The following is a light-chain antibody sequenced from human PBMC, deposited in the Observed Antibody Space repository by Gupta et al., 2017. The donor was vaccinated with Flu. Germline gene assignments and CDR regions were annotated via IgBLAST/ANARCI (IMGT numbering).Light chain of an antibody. CDR1: QSISSW. CDR3: QEYNRYSWT. J-gene: IGKJ1*01. V-gene: IGKV1-5*03. Sequence: DIQMTQSPSTLSASVGDRVTITCRASQSISSWLAWYQQKPGKPPKLLIYMASTLETGVPSRFAGSGSGTELTLTISSLQPDDFATYYCQEYNRYSWTFGQGTKVEIK. CDR2: MAS.